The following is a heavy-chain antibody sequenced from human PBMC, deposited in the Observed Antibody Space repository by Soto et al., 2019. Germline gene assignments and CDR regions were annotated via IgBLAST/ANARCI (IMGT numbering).Heavy chain of an antibody. CDR1: GFTFGSYG. CDR2: ISYDGSNK. CDR3: AKDGELLFDY. D-gene: IGHD2-15*01. V-gene: IGHV3-30*18. Sequence: GGSLRLSCAASGFTFGSYGMHWVRQAPGKGLEWVAVISYDGSNKYYADSVKGRFTISRDNSKNTLYLQMNSLRAEDTAVYYCAKDGELLFDYWGQGTLVTVSS. J-gene: IGHJ4*02.